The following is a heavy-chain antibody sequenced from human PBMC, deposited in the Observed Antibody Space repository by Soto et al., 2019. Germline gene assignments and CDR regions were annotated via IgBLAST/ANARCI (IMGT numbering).Heavy chain of an antibody. CDR3: ARDPVDLFGYMDV. Sequence: QEELVQSGAEVKKPGSSVNVSCKASGGTFASYSITWVRQVPGQRLEWMGAIIPLLRTVNYAQKFQGRLTITGDRSTSTVYMALSSLRSDDTAVYYCARDPVDLFGYMDVWGHGTTVTVS. D-gene: IGHD6-25*01. V-gene: IGHV1-69*06. CDR2: IIPLLRTV. CDR1: GGTFASYS. J-gene: IGHJ6*02.